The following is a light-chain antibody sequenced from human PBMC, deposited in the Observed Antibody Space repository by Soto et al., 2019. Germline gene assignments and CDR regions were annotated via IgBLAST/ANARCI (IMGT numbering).Light chain of an antibody. Sequence: EIVFTQSPATLSLSPGERATLSCRASQSVSSYLAWYQQTPGQAPRLLIYDASNRDTGIPARFSGRGSGTDFTLPISRLEPEDFSVYYCQQHSNWPLTFGGGTKVDIK. V-gene: IGKV3-11*01. J-gene: IGKJ4*01. CDR1: QSVSSY. CDR3: QQHSNWPLT. CDR2: DAS.